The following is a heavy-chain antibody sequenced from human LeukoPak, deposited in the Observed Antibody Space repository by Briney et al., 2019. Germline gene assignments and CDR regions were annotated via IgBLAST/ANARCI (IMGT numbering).Heavy chain of an antibody. CDR1: GFTFSSYW. CDR3: ARDLPDPYDFWSGYPYGMDV. CDR2: IKQDGSEK. J-gene: IGHJ6*02. Sequence: GGSLRLSCAASGFTFSSYWMSWVRQAPGKGLEWVANIKQDGSEKYYVDSVKGRFTISRDNAKNSLYLHMNSLRAEDTAVYHCARDLPDPYDFWSGYPYGMDVWGQGTTVTVSS. V-gene: IGHV3-7*01. D-gene: IGHD3-3*01.